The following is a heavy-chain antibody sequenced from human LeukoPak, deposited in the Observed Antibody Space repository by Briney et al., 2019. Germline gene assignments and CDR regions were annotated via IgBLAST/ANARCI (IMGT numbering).Heavy chain of an antibody. J-gene: IGHJ4*02. Sequence: TGGSLRLSCAASGFTFSSYSMNWVRQAPGKGLEWVSAIRGSSGSTHYADSVKGRFTISRDNSKNTLYLQMNSLRAEDTAVYYCAKDRYDHGYYYFDYWGQGTLVTVSS. CDR3: AKDRYDHGYYYFDY. D-gene: IGHD5-12*01. CDR2: IRGSSGST. CDR1: GFTFSSYS. V-gene: IGHV3-23*01.